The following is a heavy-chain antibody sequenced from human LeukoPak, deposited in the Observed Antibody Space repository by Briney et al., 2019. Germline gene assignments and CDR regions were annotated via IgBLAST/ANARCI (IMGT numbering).Heavy chain of an antibody. D-gene: IGHD5-24*01. Sequence: PSETLSLTCTVSDGPINGYSWTWIRQPAGKGLEWVGRIHATGSTNYNPSLRSRVSMSIDTPNKQFSLNLTSVTAADTAIYYCARIQYGFYSYMDIWGMGTRVTVSS. CDR2: IHATGST. CDR1: DGPINGYS. CDR3: ARIQYGFYSYMDI. V-gene: IGHV4-4*07. J-gene: IGHJ6*03.